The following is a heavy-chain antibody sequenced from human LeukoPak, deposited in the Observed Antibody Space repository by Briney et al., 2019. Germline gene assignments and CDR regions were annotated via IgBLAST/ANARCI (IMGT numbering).Heavy chain of an antibody. V-gene: IGHV4-39*01. Sequence: SETLSLICTFSGGSISSSSYYGGWIRQPPGKGLEWIGSIFYSGSTYYNPSLKSRVTMSADTSKSQFSLKLSSVTAADTAMYYCARFYDSGGYVQIDYWGQGTLVTVSS. CDR1: GGSISSSSYY. D-gene: IGHD3-22*01. J-gene: IGHJ4*02. CDR2: IFYSGST. CDR3: ARFYDSGGYVQIDY.